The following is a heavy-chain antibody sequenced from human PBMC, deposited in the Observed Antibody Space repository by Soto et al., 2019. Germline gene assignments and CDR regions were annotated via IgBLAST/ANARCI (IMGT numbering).Heavy chain of an antibody. CDR3: ASRTNGAFFVY. D-gene: IGHD2-8*01. J-gene: IGHJ4*02. CDR1: GFTFSDYY. CDR2: ISSRSSTI. V-gene: IGHV3-11*01. Sequence: QVQLVESGGGLVKPEGSLRLSCAASGFTFSDYYMSWIRQAPGKGLEWVSYISSRSSTIFYADSVKGRFTISRDNVKNSLYLQMNSLRAEDTAVYDSASRTNGAFFVYWGQGILVTVSS.